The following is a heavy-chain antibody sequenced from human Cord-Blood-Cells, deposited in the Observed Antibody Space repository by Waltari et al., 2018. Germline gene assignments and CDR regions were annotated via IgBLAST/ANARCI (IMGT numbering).Heavy chain of an antibody. Sequence: QVQLVQSGAEVKKPGASVKVSCKASGYTFTSYAMHWVRQAPGQRLEWMGWINAGNGNTKYSQKFQGRVTITRDTSASTAYMELSSLRSEDTAVYYCARGRGKSGSYFDYWGRGTLVTVSS. J-gene: IGHJ4*02. CDR3: ARGRGKSGSYFDY. CDR1: GYTFTSYA. CDR2: INAGNGNT. V-gene: IGHV1-3*01. D-gene: IGHD1-26*01.